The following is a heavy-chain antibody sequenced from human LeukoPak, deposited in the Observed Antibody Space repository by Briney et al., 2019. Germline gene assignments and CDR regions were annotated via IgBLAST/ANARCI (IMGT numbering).Heavy chain of an antibody. CDR3: AGIAGYSFDAFDI. Sequence: SVKVSCKASGGTFSSYAISWVRQAPGQGLEWMGGIIPIFGTANYAQKFQGRVTITRNTSISTAYMELSSLRSEDTAVYYCAGIAGYSFDAFDIWGQGTMVTVSS. CDR1: GGTFSSYA. V-gene: IGHV1-69*05. CDR2: IIPIFGTA. J-gene: IGHJ3*02. D-gene: IGHD5-18*01.